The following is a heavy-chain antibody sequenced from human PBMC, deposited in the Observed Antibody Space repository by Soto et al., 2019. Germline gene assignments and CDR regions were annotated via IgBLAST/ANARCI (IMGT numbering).Heavy chain of an antibody. D-gene: IGHD2-2*01. CDR2: TVSRGSA. V-gene: IGHV4-59*01. CDR1: GDSIGNSH. J-gene: IGHJ6*02. Sequence: SETLSLTCPVSGDSIGNSHWSWIRQPPGKGLECIGLTVSRGSATYNPSLKSRVTISVDTSKNQLSLKLTSVTAADTAVYFCATEGLGYCSSTSCLIYYGMDVWGQGTTVTVSS. CDR3: ATEGLGYCSSTSCLIYYGMDV.